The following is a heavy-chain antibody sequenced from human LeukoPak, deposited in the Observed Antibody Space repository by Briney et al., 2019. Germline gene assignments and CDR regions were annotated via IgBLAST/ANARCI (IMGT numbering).Heavy chain of an antibody. CDR1: GGSISSYY. CDR2: IYTSGST. CDR3: ARRFGELLYDAFDI. D-gene: IGHD3-10*01. V-gene: IGHV4-4*09. Sequence: PSETLSLTCTVSGGSISSYYWSWIRQPPGKRLEWIGYIYTSGSTNYNPSLKSRVTISVDTSKNQFSLKLSSVTAADTAVYYCARRFGELLYDAFDIWGQGTMVTVSS. J-gene: IGHJ3*02.